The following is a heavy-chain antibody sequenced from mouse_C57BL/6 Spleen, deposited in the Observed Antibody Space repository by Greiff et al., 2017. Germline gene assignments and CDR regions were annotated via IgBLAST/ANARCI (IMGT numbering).Heavy chain of an antibody. CDR1: GYTFTSYW. CDR2: IDPSDSYT. D-gene: IGHD2-5*01. J-gene: IGHJ3*01. V-gene: IGHV1-69*01. CDR3: ARQGYSNPAWFAY. Sequence: VQGVESGAELVMPGASVKLSCKASGYTFTSYWMHWVKQRPGQGLEWIGEIDPSDSYTNYNQKFKGKSTLTVDKSSSTAYMQLSSLTSEDSAVYYCARQGYSNPAWFAYWGQGTLVTVSA.